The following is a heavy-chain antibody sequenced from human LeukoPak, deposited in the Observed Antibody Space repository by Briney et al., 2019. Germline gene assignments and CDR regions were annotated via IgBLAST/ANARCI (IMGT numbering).Heavy chain of an antibody. J-gene: IGHJ4*02. CDR3: ARHYSGWYNLYYFDY. CDR1: GGSISSYY. V-gene: IGHV4-59*08. CDR2: IYYSGST. D-gene: IGHD6-19*01. Sequence: SETLSLTCTVSGGSISSYYWSWIRQPPGKGLEWIGYIYYSGSTNYSPSLKSRVTISVDTSKNQFSLKLSSVTAADTAVYYCARHYSGWYNLYYFDYWGQGTLVTVSS.